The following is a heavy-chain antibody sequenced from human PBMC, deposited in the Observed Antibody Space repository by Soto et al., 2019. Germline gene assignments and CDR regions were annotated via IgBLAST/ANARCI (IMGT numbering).Heavy chain of an antibody. CDR2: IYYSGST. J-gene: IGHJ2*01. CDR3: ARGWVVASCYFDL. Sequence: SETLSLTCTVSGGSISRYYWSWFRQPPGKGLEWIGYIYYSGSTNYNPSLKSRVTISVDTSKNQFSLKLSSVTAADTAVYYCARGWVVASCYFDLWGRGTLVTVSA. D-gene: IGHD2-15*01. V-gene: IGHV4-59*01. CDR1: GGSISRYY.